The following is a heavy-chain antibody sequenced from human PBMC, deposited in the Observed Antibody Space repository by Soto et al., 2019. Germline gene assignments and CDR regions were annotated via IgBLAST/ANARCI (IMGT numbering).Heavy chain of an antibody. D-gene: IGHD2-21*01. CDR1: GFSFSASW. Sequence: EVQLVESGGGLVQPGGSLRLSCAASGFSFSASWMSWARQVPGKGLEWVAKIIPDGISMDYVGSVNERFTISRGNAQKTLYLPMNSLTAEDTAVYHCARNVIRGPGTLVTVSS. J-gene: IGHJ4*02. V-gene: IGHV3-7*01. CDR3: ARNVI. CDR2: IIPDGISM.